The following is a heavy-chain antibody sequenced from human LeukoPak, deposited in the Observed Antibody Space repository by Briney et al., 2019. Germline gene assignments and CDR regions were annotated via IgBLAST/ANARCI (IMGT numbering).Heavy chain of an antibody. CDR2: SDHTGST. Sequence: SETLSLTCSVSGDSISIYYWSWIRQPPGKGLEWIGYSDHTGSTNYNPSLNSRVTISRDTAKNHFSLKLSSVTAADTAVYYCARGGTYDFWSGPYNWFDPWGQGTLVTVSS. V-gene: IGHV4-59*12. CDR3: ARGGTYDFWSGPYNWFDP. D-gene: IGHD3-3*01. J-gene: IGHJ5*02. CDR1: GDSISIYY.